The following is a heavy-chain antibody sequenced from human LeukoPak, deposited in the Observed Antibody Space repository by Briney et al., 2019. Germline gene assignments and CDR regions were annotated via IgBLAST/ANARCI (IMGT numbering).Heavy chain of an antibody. CDR1: GFTFSSYS. J-gene: IGHJ4*02. Sequence: GGSLRLSCAASGFTFSSYSMNWVRQAPGKGLEWVSFISSSSSYIYYADSVKGRFTISRDNAKNSLYLQMNSLRAEVTAVYYCARGDSSGYYPPDYWGQGTLVTVSS. CDR2: ISSSSSYI. CDR3: ARGDSSGYYPPDY. D-gene: IGHD3-22*01. V-gene: IGHV3-21*01.